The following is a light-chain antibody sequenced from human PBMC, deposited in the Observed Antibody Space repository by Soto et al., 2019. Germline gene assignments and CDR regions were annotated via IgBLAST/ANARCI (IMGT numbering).Light chain of an antibody. CDR1: SSDVGGYNY. CDR2: EVT. V-gene: IGLV2-14*01. Sequence: QSALTQPASVSGSPGQSITISCTGTSSDVGGYNYVSWYQQHPGKAPKLMIYEVTNRPSGVSDRFSGSKSGYTASLTISGLQADDEVDYYCSSYTSGSTLVFGTGTKVTV. J-gene: IGLJ1*01. CDR3: SSYTSGSTLV.